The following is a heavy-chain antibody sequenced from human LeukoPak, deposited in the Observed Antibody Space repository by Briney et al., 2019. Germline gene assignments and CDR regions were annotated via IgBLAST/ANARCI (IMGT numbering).Heavy chain of an antibody. J-gene: IGHJ6*02. D-gene: IGHD5-24*01. Sequence: SVKVSCKASGGTFSSYAISWVRQATGQGLEWMGRIIPILGIANYAQKFQGRVTITADKSTSTAYMELSSLRSEDTAVYYCANVELATKGYGMDVWGQGTTVTVSS. CDR1: GGTFSSYA. CDR2: IIPILGIA. V-gene: IGHV1-69*04. CDR3: ANVELATKGYGMDV.